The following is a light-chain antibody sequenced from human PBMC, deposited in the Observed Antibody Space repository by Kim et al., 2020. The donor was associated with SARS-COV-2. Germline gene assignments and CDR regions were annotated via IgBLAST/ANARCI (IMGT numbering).Light chain of an antibody. CDR2: AAS. CDR1: QDIANY. V-gene: IGKV1-27*01. Sequence: DIQMTQSPSSLSASVGDGVTITCRASQDIANYLAWYQQKPGKVPKLLVYAASALKSGVPSRFSGRRSGTDFTLTISNLQPEDVATYYCQEYDSAPWTFGQGTKLEI. J-gene: IGKJ1*01. CDR3: QEYDSAPWT.